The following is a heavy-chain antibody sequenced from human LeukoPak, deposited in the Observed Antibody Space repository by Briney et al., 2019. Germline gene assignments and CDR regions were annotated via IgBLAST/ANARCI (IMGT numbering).Heavy chain of an antibody. V-gene: IGHV1-3*01. CDR1: GYTFTSYA. CDR2: INAGNGNT. Sequence: GASVKVSCKASGYTFTSYAMHWVRQAPGQRLEWMGWINAGNGNTKYSQKFQGRVTMTTDTSTNTAYMELRSLRSDDTAVYYCASEIQGYSYGYNSNWGQGTLVTVSS. D-gene: IGHD5-18*01. CDR3: ASEIQGYSYGYNSN. J-gene: IGHJ4*02.